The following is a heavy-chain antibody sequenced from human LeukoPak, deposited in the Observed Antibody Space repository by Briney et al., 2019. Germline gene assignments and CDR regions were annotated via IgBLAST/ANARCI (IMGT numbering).Heavy chain of an antibody. CDR2: IKQDGSEK. CDR3: AKRDTSGWPPVGLGY. Sequence: GGSLRLSCAAFGFTFSSYWMSWVRQAPGKGLEWVANIKQDGSEKYYVDSVKGRFTISRDNSKNTLYLQMNSLRTEDTAVYYCAKRDTSGWPPVGLGYWGQGTLVTVSS. CDR1: GFTFSSYW. J-gene: IGHJ4*02. D-gene: IGHD6-19*01. V-gene: IGHV3-7*01.